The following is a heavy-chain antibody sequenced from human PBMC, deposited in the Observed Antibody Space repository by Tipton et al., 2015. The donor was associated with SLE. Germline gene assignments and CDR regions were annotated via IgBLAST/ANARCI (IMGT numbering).Heavy chain of an antibody. CDR1: GGSFSGYY. V-gene: IGHV4-34*01. Sequence: TLSLTCVVNGGSFSGYYWSWIRQPPGKGLEWIGEINHSGSTNYNPSLKSRVTISVDTSKNQFSLKLSSVTAADTAVYYCARGKISWAIFVVKNYLDSWGQGTLVTVSS. J-gene: IGHJ4*02. CDR2: INHSGST. D-gene: IGHD2-21*01. CDR3: ARGKISWAIFVVKNYLDS.